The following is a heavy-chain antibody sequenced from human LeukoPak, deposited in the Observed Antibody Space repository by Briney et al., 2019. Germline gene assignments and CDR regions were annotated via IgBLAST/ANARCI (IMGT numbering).Heavy chain of an antibody. V-gene: IGHV3-21*01. J-gene: IGHJ4*03. CDR3: ARDQARITMVRGVIGYFDY. Sequence: GSLRLSCAASGVTFSSYSMNWVRQAPGKGLEWVSSISSSSSYIYYADSVKGRFTISRDNTKNSLYLQMNSLRAEDTALYYCARDQARITMVRGVIGYFDYWGQRTPVTVSS. D-gene: IGHD3-10*01. CDR1: GVTFSSYS. CDR2: ISSSSSYI.